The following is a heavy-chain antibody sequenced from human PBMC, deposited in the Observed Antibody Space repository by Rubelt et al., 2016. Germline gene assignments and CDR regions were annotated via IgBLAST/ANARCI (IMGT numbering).Heavy chain of an antibody. J-gene: IGHJ4*02. Sequence: QVQLVQSGADVKKPGASVKVSCRASGYTFTNYAIHWVRQAPGQRPEWMGWINAGNGNTKYSQKFQGRVTITRDTSASTAEWGRGSRRSEYTAVYYCARGGGYQDDWGQGTLVTVCS. CDR3: ARGGGYQDD. D-gene: IGHD3-16*02. CDR2: INAGNGNT. V-gene: IGHV1-3*01. CDR1: GYTFTNYA.